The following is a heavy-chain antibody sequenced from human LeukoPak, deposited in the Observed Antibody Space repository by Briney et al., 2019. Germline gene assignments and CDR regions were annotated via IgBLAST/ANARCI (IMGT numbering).Heavy chain of an antibody. CDR2: ISSSGSTI. J-gene: IGHJ3*02. Sequence: PGGSLRLSCAASGFTFSSYEMNWVRQAPGKGLEWVSYISSSGSTIYYADSVKGRFTISRDNAKNSLYLQMNSLRAEDTAVYYCARNYYNAFDIWGQGTMVTVSS. D-gene: IGHD3-22*01. V-gene: IGHV3-48*03. CDR3: ARNYYNAFDI. CDR1: GFTFSSYE.